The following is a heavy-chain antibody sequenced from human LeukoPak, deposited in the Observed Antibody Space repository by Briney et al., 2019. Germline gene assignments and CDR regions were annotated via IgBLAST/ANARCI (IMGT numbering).Heavy chain of an antibody. Sequence: SETLSLTCTVSGYSISSGYYWGWIRHPPGKGLEWIGSIYHSGATYYNPSLKSRVTISLDTSKNQFSLKVSSVTAADTAVYYCARGRGYSYAFDYWGQGTLVTVSS. CDR3: ARGRGYSYAFDY. J-gene: IGHJ4*02. CDR1: GYSISSGYY. V-gene: IGHV4-38-2*02. D-gene: IGHD5-18*01. CDR2: IYHSGAT.